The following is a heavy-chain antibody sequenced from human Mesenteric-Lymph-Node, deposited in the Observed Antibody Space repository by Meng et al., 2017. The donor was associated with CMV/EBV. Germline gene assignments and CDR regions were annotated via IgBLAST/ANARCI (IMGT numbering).Heavy chain of an antibody. CDR3: CIAAAGTPDAFDI. J-gene: IGHJ3*02. CDR1: GYTFTGYY. D-gene: IGHD6-13*01. CDR2: INPNSGGT. V-gene: IGHV1-2*02. Sequence: ASVKVSCKASGYTFTGYYMHWVRQAPGQGLEWIGWINPNSGGTNYAQKFQGRVTMTRDTSISTAYMELSRLRSDDTAVYYCCIAAAGTPDAFDIWGQGTMVTVSS.